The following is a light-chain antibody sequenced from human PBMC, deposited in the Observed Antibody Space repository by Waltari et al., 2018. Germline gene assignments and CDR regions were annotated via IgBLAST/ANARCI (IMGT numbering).Light chain of an antibody. CDR1: QSVSSN. Sequence: EIVMTQSPATLSVSPGERATLSCRASQSVSSNLAWYQQKPGQPLRLLIFDASGRATGIPARVSGSGSGTEFTLTISSLQSEDFAVYYCQQYNNWPPYTFGQGTKLDIK. V-gene: IGKV3-15*01. J-gene: IGKJ2*01. CDR3: QQYNNWPPYT. CDR2: DAS.